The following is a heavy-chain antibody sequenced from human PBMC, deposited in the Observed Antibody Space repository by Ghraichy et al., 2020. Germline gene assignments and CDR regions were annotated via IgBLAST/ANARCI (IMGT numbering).Heavy chain of an antibody. CDR1: GGSISSSNW. CDR3: ASTGNAHFWSGYYNWFDP. J-gene: IGHJ5*02. Sequence: SETLSLTCAVSGGSISSSNWWSWVRQPPGKGLEWIGEIYHSGTTNYNPSLKSRVTISVDKSKNQFSLKLSSVTAADTAVYYCASTGNAHFWSGYYNWFDPWGQGTLVTVSS. V-gene: IGHV4-4*02. CDR2: IYHSGTT. D-gene: IGHD3-3*02.